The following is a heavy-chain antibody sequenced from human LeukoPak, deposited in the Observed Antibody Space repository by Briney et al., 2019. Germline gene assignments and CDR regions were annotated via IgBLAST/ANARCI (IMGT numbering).Heavy chain of an antibody. D-gene: IGHD4-11*01. CDR3: GSGISNPHY. J-gene: IGHJ4*02. Sequence: PGGSLRLSCVPCGFTFRHQAMIWLRQAPGKGLEWVSGVNSDGGSTYYADSVRGRFTISRYNSKNTLYLQMNSLRAADTAVYYCGSGISNPHYWGQGTLVTVSS. V-gene: IGHV3-23*01. CDR1: GFTFRHQA. CDR2: VNSDGGST.